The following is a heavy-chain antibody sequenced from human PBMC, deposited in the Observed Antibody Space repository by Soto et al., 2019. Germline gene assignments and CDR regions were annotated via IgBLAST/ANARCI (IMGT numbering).Heavy chain of an antibody. J-gene: IGHJ5*02. CDR2: SYYSGTS. CDR3: TRRYNWNDYYFDP. V-gene: IGHV4-39*01. CDR1: GGSIRVQSYY. Sequence: PEPLSLTCTVFGGSIRVQSYYWTWIRQTPGKGLEGVGRSYYSGTSYFNPALKGRVTISVDTSTNQFSLRLTSVTAADTAVYYCTRRYNWNDYYFDPWGQGTLVTVSS. D-gene: IGHD1-20*01.